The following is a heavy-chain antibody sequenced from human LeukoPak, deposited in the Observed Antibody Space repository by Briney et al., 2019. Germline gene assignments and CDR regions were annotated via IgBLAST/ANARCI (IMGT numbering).Heavy chain of an antibody. Sequence: SETLSLTCTVPGGSISSYYWSWIRQPPGKGLEWIGYIYYSGSTNYNPSLKSRVTISVDTSKNQFSLKLSSATAADTAVYYCARDEIAVADSRYMDVWGKGTTVTVSS. J-gene: IGHJ6*03. D-gene: IGHD6-19*01. CDR3: ARDEIAVADSRYMDV. CDR2: IYYSGST. CDR1: GGSISSYY. V-gene: IGHV4-59*01.